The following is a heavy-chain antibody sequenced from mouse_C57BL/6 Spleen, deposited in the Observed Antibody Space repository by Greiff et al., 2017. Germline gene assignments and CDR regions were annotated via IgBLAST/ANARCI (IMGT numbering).Heavy chain of an antibody. CDR3: TENYGGYAMDY. CDR1: GFTFSNYW. J-gene: IGHJ4*01. V-gene: IGHV6-3*01. D-gene: IGHD1-1*02. CDR2: IRLKSDNYAT. Sequence: EVKLMESGGGLVQPGGSMKLSCVASGFTFSNYWMNWVRQSPEKGLEWVAQIRLKSDNYATHYAESVKGRFTISRDDSKSSVYLQMNNLRAEDTGIYYCTENYGGYAMDYWGQGTSVTVSS.